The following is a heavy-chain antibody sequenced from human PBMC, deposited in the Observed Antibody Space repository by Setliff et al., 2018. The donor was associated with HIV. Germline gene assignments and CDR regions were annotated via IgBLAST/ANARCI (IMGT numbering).Heavy chain of an antibody. CDR2: INPSGSS. Sequence: SETLSLTCTVSGDSVNGYYWSWIRQPAGKGLEWVGRINPSGSSNYNPSLNSRVAVSLDTSKNQFSLKLSSVTAADTAVYYCTREFHRGIPDYFDSWGQGSLVTVSS. V-gene: IGHV4-4*07. D-gene: IGHD2-2*02. J-gene: IGHJ4*02. CDR1: GDSVNGYY. CDR3: TREFHRGIPDYFDS.